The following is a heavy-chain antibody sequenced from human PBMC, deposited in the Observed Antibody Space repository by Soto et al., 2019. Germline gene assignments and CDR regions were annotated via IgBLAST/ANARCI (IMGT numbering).Heavy chain of an antibody. CDR1: DGSITSHY. D-gene: IGHD1-26*01. J-gene: IGHJ5*02. CDR2: IYYDGST. CDR3: VKGGSSKFDP. Sequence: QVQLQESGPGLVKPSETLSLTCTVSDGSITSHYWSWIRQPPGKGLEWIGYIYYDGSTYYNPSLKSRVTISVDTSKQQFSLRLTSVTAADTAVYYCVKGGSSKFDPWGQGTLVTVSS. V-gene: IGHV4-59*11.